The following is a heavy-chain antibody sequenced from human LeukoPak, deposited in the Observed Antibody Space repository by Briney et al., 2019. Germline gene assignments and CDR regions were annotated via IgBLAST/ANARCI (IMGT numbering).Heavy chain of an antibody. CDR2: IREEGTEK. J-gene: IGHJ6*04. D-gene: IGHD3-10*02. V-gene: IGHV3-7*01. CDR1: GFTFSGAW. Sequence: GGSLRLSCTASGFTFSGAWMTWVHPAPGKGLEWVANIREEGTEKNYDDSVKVRFTISRDNAKNSLHLQMNSLRSEDTAVYYCAAHRITMFGGVWGKGTTVTISS. CDR3: AAHRITMFGGV.